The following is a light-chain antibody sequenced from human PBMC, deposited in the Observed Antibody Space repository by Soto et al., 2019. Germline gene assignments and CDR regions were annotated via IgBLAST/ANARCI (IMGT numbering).Light chain of an antibody. CDR1: RSNIGSNY. J-gene: IGLJ7*01. Sequence: QSVLTQPPTASGTPGQTVTISCFGSRSNIGSNYVYWYQQVPGTAPKLLIYRNDQRFSGVPDRFSGSKSGTSASLAISGLRSEDEADYYCVAWYGSLGGGVFGGGTQLTVL. CDR3: VAWYGSLGGGV. V-gene: IGLV1-47*01. CDR2: RND.